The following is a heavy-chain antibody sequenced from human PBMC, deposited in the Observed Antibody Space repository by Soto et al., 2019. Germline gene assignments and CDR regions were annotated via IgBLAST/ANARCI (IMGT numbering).Heavy chain of an antibody. CDR1: GFTFSSYA. Sequence: GGSLRLSCAASGFTFSSYAMSWVRQAPGKGLEWVSAISGSGGSTYYADSVKGRFTISRDNSKNTLYLQMNSLRAEDTAVYYCAKTPGVAVAGFAYFDYWGQGTLVTVSS. D-gene: IGHD6-19*01. CDR3: AKTPGVAVAGFAYFDY. V-gene: IGHV3-23*01. J-gene: IGHJ4*02. CDR2: ISGSGGST.